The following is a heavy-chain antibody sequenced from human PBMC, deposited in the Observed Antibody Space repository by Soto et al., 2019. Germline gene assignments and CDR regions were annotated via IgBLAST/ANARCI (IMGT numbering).Heavy chain of an antibody. D-gene: IGHD5-12*01. J-gene: IGHJ6*02. V-gene: IGHV3-11*01. CDR3: ARDREYSPYALDV. CDR2: ISSIGTNR. Sequence: QVQLVESGGGLVKPGGSLRLSCAASGFTFSNYYMSWVRQAPGKGLEWVSYISSIGTNRYYAESVEGRLTISRDNAKKSLYLQMNSPRAADTAVYYCARDREYSPYALDVWGQGTTVTVSS. CDR1: GFTFSNYY.